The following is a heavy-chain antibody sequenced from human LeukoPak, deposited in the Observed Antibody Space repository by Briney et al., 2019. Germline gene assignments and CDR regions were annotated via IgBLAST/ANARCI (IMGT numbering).Heavy chain of an antibody. CDR3: ARVGSIAVAR. Sequence: SETLSLTCAVYGGSFSGYYWSWIRQPPGKGLEWIGEINHSGSTNYNPSLKSRVTISVDTSKNQFSLKLSSVTAGDTAVYYCARVGSIAVARWGQGTLVTVSS. D-gene: IGHD6-19*01. J-gene: IGHJ4*02. CDR2: INHSGST. V-gene: IGHV4-34*01. CDR1: GGSFSGYY.